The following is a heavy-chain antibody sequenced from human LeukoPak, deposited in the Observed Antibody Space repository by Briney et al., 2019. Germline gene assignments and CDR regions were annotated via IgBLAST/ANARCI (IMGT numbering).Heavy chain of an antibody. D-gene: IGHD2-2*01. Sequence: GGSLRLSCAASGFTFSSYAMSWVRQAPGKGLVWVSRINTDGSSTSYADSVKGRFTISRDDAKNTLYLQMNSLRADDTAVYYCARVMGSTSVDYWGQGTLVTVSS. V-gene: IGHV3-74*01. J-gene: IGHJ4*02. CDR3: ARVMGSTSVDY. CDR2: INTDGSST. CDR1: GFTFSSYA.